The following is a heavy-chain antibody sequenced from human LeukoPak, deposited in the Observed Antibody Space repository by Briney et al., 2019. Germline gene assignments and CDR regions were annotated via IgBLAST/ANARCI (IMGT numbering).Heavy chain of an antibody. CDR3: ATERRRDFWSGYLNWFDP. D-gene: IGHD3-3*01. J-gene: IGHJ5*02. Sequence: ASVKVSCKVSGYTLTELSMHWVRQAPGKGLEWMGGFDPEDGETIYAQKFQGRVTMTEDTSTDTAYMELSCLRSEDTAVYYCATERRRDFWSGYLNWFDPWGQGTLVTVSS. CDR1: GYTLTELS. CDR2: FDPEDGET. V-gene: IGHV1-24*01.